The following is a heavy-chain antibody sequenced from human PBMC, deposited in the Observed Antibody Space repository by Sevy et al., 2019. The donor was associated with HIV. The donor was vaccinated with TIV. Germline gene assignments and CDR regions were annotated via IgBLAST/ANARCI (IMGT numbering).Heavy chain of an antibody. CDR3: AKDNSLERRAPNFDY. V-gene: IGHV3-9*01. CDR1: GFTFDDYA. Sequence: GGSLRLSCAASGFTFDDYAMHWVRQAPGKGLEWVSGISWNSGSIGYADSVKGRFTISRDNAKNSLYLQMNSLRAEDTALYYCAKDNSLERRAPNFDYWGQGTLVTVSS. CDR2: ISWNSGSI. J-gene: IGHJ4*02. D-gene: IGHD1-1*01.